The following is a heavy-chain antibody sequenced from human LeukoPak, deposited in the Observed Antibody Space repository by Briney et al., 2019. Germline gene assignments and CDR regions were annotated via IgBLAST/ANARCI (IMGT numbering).Heavy chain of an antibody. Sequence: GASVKVSCKASGYTFTSYDISWVRQATGQGLEWMGWMNPNSGNTGYAQKFQGRVTMTRNTSISTAYMELSSLRSEDTAVYYCARGRWGTYYYYGMDVWGQGTTVTVSS. CDR1: GYTFTSYD. J-gene: IGHJ6*02. D-gene: IGHD3-16*01. CDR3: ARGRWGTYYYYGMDV. V-gene: IGHV1-8*01. CDR2: MNPNSGNT.